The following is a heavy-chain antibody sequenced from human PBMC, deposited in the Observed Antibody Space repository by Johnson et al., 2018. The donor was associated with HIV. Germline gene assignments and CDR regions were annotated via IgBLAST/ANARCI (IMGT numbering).Heavy chain of an antibody. Sequence: QVQLVESGGRVVQPGRSLRLSCVASGFTFSSSAMHWVRRAPGKGLEWVSVISYDGSKTYYADSVKGRFIVSRDSSTNTLYLQMNSLRAEDTAVYYCAKVDGSGTWGAFDIWGQGTMVTVSS. J-gene: IGHJ3*02. CDR2: ISYDGSKT. V-gene: IGHV3-30*04. D-gene: IGHD3-10*01. CDR3: AKVDGSGTWGAFDI. CDR1: GFTFSSSA.